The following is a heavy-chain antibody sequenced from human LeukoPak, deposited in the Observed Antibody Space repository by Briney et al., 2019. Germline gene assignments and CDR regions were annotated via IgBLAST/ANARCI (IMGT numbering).Heavy chain of an antibody. V-gene: IGHV3-23*01. CDR1: GFTFSSYA. D-gene: IGHD3-22*01. J-gene: IGHJ4*02. CDR3: AKGSYYDSSGSFYFDY. CDR2: ISGSGDNT. Sequence: GGSLRLSCAASGFTFSSYAMSWVRQAPGKGLEWVSGISGSGDNTYYADSVKGRFTIFRDNSKNTLYVQVNSLGTEDTAAYYCAKGSYYDSSGSFYFDYWGQGTLVTVSS.